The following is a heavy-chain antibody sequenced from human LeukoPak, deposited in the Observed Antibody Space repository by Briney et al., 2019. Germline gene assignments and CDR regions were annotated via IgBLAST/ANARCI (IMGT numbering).Heavy chain of an antibody. Sequence: GGSLRLSCAASGFTFSSYAMSWVRQAPGKGLEWVSAISGSGGSTYCADSVKGRFTISRDNSKNTLYLQMNSLRAEDTAAYYCARVTRYYFDYWGQGTLVTVSS. CDR3: ARVTRYYFDY. V-gene: IGHV3-23*01. CDR2: ISGSGGST. J-gene: IGHJ4*02. CDR1: GFTFSSYA. D-gene: IGHD4-11*01.